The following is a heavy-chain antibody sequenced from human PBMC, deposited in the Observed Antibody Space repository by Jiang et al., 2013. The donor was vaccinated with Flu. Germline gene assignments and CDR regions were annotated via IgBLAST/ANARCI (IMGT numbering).Heavy chain of an antibody. D-gene: IGHD3-22*01. CDR2: IIPILGIA. CDR1: GGTFSSYA. J-gene: IGHJ4*02. Sequence: SGAEVKKPGSSVKVSCKASGGTFSSYAISWVRQAPGQGLEWMGRIIPILGIANYAQKFQGRVTITADKSTSTAYMELSSLRSEDTAVYYCARGGKWLGKNMIVVVTSYYYFDYWGQGTLVTVSS. V-gene: IGHV1-69*04. CDR3: ARGGKWLGKNMIVVVTSYYYFDY.